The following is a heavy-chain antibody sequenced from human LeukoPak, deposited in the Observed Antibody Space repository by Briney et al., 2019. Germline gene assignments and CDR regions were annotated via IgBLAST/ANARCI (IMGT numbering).Heavy chain of an antibody. CDR1: GGTFSSYA. J-gene: IGHJ4*02. CDR2: IIPILGTA. CDR3: ARGVLTMVRGVIITPFDY. Sequence: SVKVSCKASGGTFSSYAISWVRQAPGQGLEWMGGIIPILGTANYAQKFQGRVTITADESTSTAYMELSSLRSEDTAVYYCARGVLTMVRGVIITPFDYWGQGTLVTVSS. V-gene: IGHV1-69*13. D-gene: IGHD3-10*01.